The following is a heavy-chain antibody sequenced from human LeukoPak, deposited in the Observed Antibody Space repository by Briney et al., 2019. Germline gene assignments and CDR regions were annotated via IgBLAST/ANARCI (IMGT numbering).Heavy chain of an antibody. Sequence: GRSLRLSCAASGFTFSSYGMHWVRQAPGKGLEWVAVTSSDGSRKQCADSVKGRFTISRDNSKNTLCLQMNSLRAEDTAVYYCAKKLSGSYEGAMEHWGQGTLVTVS. CDR1: GFTFSSYG. CDR3: AKKLSGSYEGAMEH. J-gene: IGHJ1*01. D-gene: IGHD1-26*01. CDR2: TSSDGSRK. V-gene: IGHV3-30*18.